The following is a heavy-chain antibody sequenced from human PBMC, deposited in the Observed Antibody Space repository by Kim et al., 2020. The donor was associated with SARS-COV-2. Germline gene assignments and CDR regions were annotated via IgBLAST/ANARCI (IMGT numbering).Heavy chain of an antibody. Sequence: GGSLRLSCAASGFTFDDYAIHWVRQAPGKGLEWVSLISWDGGSTYYADSVKGRFTISRDNSKKSLYLQMNSLRAEDTALYYCAKDNLLGVSGSYSGAFDIWGQGTMVTVSS. J-gene: IGHJ3*02. V-gene: IGHV3-43D*03. CDR2: ISWDGGST. CDR1: GFTFDDYA. D-gene: IGHD1-26*01. CDR3: AKDNLLGVSGSYSGAFDI.